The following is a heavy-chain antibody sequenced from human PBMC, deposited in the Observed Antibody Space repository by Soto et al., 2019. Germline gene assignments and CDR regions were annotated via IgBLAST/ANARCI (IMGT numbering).Heavy chain of an antibody. CDR3: ARYMVAVVPAATVFDY. J-gene: IGHJ4*02. Sequence: QVQLVESGGGVVQPGRSLRLSCAASGFTFSSYAMHWVRQAPGKGLEWVAVISYDGSNKYYADSVKGRFTISRDNSKNTLYLQMNSLRAEDTAVYYCARYMVAVVPAATVFDYWGQGTLVTVSS. V-gene: IGHV3-30-3*01. D-gene: IGHD2-2*01. CDR2: ISYDGSNK. CDR1: GFTFSSYA.